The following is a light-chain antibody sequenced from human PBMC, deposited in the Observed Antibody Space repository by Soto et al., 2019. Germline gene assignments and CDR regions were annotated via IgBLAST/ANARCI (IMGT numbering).Light chain of an antibody. Sequence: QSVLTQPPSASGTPGQRVTISCSGSSSNIESNTVNWYQQLPGTAPKLLIYSNNQRPSGVPDRFSGSKSGTSASLAISGLQSEDEAVYYCAAWDDSLNGVVFGGGTKLTVL. CDR1: SSNIESNT. CDR2: SNN. V-gene: IGLV1-44*01. CDR3: AAWDDSLNGVV. J-gene: IGLJ2*01.